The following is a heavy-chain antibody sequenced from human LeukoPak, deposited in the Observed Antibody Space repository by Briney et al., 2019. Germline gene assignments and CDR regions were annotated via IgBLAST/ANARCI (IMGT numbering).Heavy chain of an antibody. V-gene: IGHV4-61*08. D-gene: IGHD1-26*01. J-gene: IGHJ4*02. CDR3: ARGRGNAYSGSYSGFDY. CDR1: GGSFDTIDYY. Sequence: SETLSLTCTVSGGSFDTIDYYWSWIRQPPGKGLEWIGYMYHTGSSIYSPSLKSRLTISVDTSKNQFSLNLSSMTAADTAVYYCARGRGNAYSGSYSGFDYWGQGTLVTVSS. CDR2: MYHTGSS.